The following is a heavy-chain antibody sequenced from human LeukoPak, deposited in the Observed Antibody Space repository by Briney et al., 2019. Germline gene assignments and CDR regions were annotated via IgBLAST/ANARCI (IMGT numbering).Heavy chain of an antibody. V-gene: IGHV3-21*01. CDR2: ISSSSSYI. Sequence: GSLRLSCAASGFTFSSYSMNWVRQAPGKGLQWVSSISSSSSYIYYADSVKGRFTISRDNAKNSLYLQMNSLRAEDTAVYYCARASIVVVIPNYWGQGTLVTVSS. D-gene: IGHD3-22*01. CDR1: GFTFSSYS. J-gene: IGHJ4*02. CDR3: ARASIVVVIPNY.